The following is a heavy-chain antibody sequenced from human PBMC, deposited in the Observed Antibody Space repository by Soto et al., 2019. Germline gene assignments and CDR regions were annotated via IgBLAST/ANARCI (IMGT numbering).Heavy chain of an antibody. Sequence: SETLSLTCTVSGGSISSYYWSWIRQPPGKGLEWIGYIYYSGSTNYNPSLKSRGTISVDTSKNQFSLKLSSVTAADTAVYYCARGVVNNSFDYWGQGTLVTVSS. D-gene: IGHD2-15*01. CDR2: IYYSGST. CDR3: ARGVVNNSFDY. V-gene: IGHV4-59*01. CDR1: GGSISSYY. J-gene: IGHJ4*02.